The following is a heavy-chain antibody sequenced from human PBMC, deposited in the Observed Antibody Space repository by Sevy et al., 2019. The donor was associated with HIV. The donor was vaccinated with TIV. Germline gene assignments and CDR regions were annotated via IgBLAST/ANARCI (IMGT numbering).Heavy chain of an antibody. CDR3: VRVYVVVAGTVLVGATGFDY. CDR1: GFTFSSSW. D-gene: IGHD2-15*01. J-gene: IGHJ4*02. Sequence: GGSLRLSCAASGFTFSSSWMHWVCQAPEKGLEWVADIKCDGSEKYYVDSVKGRLTISRDNAKNSLYLQVNSLRAEDMTVYYCVRVYVVVAGTVLVGATGFDYWGQGTLVTVSS. CDR2: IKCDGSEK. V-gene: IGHV3-7*03.